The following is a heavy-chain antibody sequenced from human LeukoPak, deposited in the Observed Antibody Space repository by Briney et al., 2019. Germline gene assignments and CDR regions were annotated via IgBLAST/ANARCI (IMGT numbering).Heavy chain of an antibody. Sequence: TSETLSLTCTVSGGSISNYYWSWTRQPPGKGLEWIGYIYYSGSTNYNPSLKSRGTISVDTSKNQFSLKLNSVTAADTAVYFCARLLRSGYSYGFLDYWGQGTLVTVSS. J-gene: IGHJ4*02. CDR3: ARLLRSGYSYGFLDY. CDR2: IYYSGST. D-gene: IGHD5-18*01. CDR1: GGSISNYY. V-gene: IGHV4-59*01.